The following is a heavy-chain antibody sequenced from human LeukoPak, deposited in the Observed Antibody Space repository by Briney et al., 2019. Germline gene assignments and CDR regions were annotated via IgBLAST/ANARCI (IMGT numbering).Heavy chain of an antibody. V-gene: IGHV4-59*01. CDR3: ARTRGVYGGGFDY. J-gene: IGHJ4*02. CDR2: IYYSGST. D-gene: IGHD2-8*01. Sequence: SETLSLTCTVSGGSISSYYWSWIRQPPGKGLEWVGYIYYSGSTSYNPSLKSRVTISVDTSKNQFSLKLSSVTAADTAVYYCARTRGVYGGGFDYWGQGTLVTVSS. CDR1: GGSISSYY.